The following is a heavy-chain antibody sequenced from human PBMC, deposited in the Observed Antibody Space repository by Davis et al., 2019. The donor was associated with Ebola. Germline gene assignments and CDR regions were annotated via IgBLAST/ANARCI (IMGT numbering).Heavy chain of an antibody. Sequence: GGSLTLSCVASGFTFSKYNIHWVRQAPGKGLEWVSSISGSSTDIYHADSVKGRFTISRDNHKMSLYLQMNSPRVDDTAVYFCGRSSSWSRVDDWGQGTLVTVSS. V-gene: IGHV3-21*01. CDR2: ISGSSTDI. CDR3: GRSSSWSRVDD. D-gene: IGHD6-19*01. CDR1: GFTFSKYN. J-gene: IGHJ4*02.